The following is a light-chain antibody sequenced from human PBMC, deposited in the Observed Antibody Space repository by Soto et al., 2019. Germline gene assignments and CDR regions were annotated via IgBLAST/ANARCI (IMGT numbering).Light chain of an antibody. CDR3: QQYGSSPPWT. Sequence: EIVLTQSPGTLSLFPGERANLSCRDSQSIRSRYLAWFQQKPGQSPRLLIYGAFNRATGIPDRFIGSGSGTDFTLTITRLEAEDFALYYCQQYGSSPPWTFGQGTKVEIK. V-gene: IGKV3-20*01. CDR2: GAF. J-gene: IGKJ1*01. CDR1: QSIRSRY.